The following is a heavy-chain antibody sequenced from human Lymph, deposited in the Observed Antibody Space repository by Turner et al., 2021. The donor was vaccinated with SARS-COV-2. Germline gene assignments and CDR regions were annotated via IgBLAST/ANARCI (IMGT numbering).Heavy chain of an antibody. J-gene: IGHJ4*02. CDR1: GYTLTGYY. D-gene: IGHD3-10*01. V-gene: IGHV1-2*02. Sequence: QVQLVQSGAEVKKPGASVTVSCKASGYTLTGYYMHWVRQAPGQGLEWMGWIHPNSGGTNYAQKFHGRVTMTRDTSISTAYMDLSRLRSDDTAMYYCARSRDLQSMVRGVDPFDYWGQGTLVTVSS. CDR3: ARSRDLQSMVRGVDPFDY. CDR2: IHPNSGGT.